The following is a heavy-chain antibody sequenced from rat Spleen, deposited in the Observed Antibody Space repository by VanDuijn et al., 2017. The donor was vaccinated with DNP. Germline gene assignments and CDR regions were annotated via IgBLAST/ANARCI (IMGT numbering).Heavy chain of an antibody. Sequence: EVQLQESGSGLVKPSQSLSLTCSVTGYSITSNYWGWIRKFPGNKLEYIGHISYSGSTNYNPSLKSRISITRDTSKNQFFLHLNSVTTEDTATYYCARWSLYFDYWGQGVMVTVSS. J-gene: IGHJ2*01. CDR1: GYSITSNY. V-gene: IGHV3-1*01. CDR2: ISYSGST. CDR3: ARWSLYFDY.